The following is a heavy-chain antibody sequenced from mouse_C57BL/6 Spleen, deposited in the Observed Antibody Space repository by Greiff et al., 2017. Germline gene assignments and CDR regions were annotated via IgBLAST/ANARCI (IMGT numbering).Heavy chain of an antibody. CDR3: ARWGDGYSYAMDY. CDR1: GYTFTDYN. V-gene: IGHV1-18*01. J-gene: IGHJ4*01. D-gene: IGHD2-3*01. Sequence: VQLKQSGPELVKPGASVKIPCKASGYTFTDYNMDWVKQSHGKSLEWIGDINPNNGGTIYNQKFKGKATLTVDKSSSTAYMELRSLTSEDTAVYYCARWGDGYSYAMDYWGQGTSVTVSS. CDR2: INPNNGGT.